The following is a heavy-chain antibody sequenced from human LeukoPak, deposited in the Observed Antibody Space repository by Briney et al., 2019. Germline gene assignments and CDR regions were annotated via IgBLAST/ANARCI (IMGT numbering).Heavy chain of an antibody. D-gene: IGHD5-18*01. J-gene: IGHJ4*02. V-gene: IGHV1-2*04. CDR2: INPNSGGT. CDR3: ARVGARYSSSLGY. Sequence: ASVKVSCKASGYTFTGYYMHWVRQAPGQGLEWMGWINPNSGGTNYAQKFQGWVTMTRDTSIGTAYMELSRLRSDDTAVYYCARVGARYSSSLGYWGQGTLVTVSS. CDR1: GYTFTGYY.